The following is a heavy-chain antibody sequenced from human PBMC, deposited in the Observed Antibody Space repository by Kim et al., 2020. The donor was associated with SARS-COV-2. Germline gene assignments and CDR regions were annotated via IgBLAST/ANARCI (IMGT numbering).Heavy chain of an antibody. D-gene: IGHD3-22*01. J-gene: IGHJ3*02. CDR3: AREGSVMTYYYDSSGPTKIDAFDI. Sequence: SETLSLTCAVYGGSFSGYYWSWIRQPPGKGLEWIGEINHSGSTNYNPSLKSRVTISVDTSKNQFSLKLSSVTAADTAVYYCAREGSVMTYYYDSSGPTKIDAFDIWGQGTMVTVSS. CDR2: INHSGST. V-gene: IGHV4-34*01. CDR1: GGSFSGYY.